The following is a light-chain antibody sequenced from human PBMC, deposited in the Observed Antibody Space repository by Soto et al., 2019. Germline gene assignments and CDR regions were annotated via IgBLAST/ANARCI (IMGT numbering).Light chain of an antibody. V-gene: IGKV1-39*01. J-gene: IGKJ5*01. CDR1: QSISSY. Sequence: IQVTQSPSSLSASIGYIVTITCRASQSISSYLNWYQQKPGKAPKLLMYAASSLQIGVPSRFRGSGSGTDCTLTISSLQPEDFATYYCQQSYGTPISFGQGTRLEIK. CDR2: AAS. CDR3: QQSYGTPIS.